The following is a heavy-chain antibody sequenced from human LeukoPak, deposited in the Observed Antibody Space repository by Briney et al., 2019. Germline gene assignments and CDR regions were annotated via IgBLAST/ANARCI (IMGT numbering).Heavy chain of an antibody. J-gene: IGHJ5*02. CDR2: IYAGDSDT. CDR1: GYSFTNYW. Sequence: GESLKISCKGSGYSFTNYWIAWVRQMPGKGLEWMGIIYAGDSDTRYSPSFQGQVTISADKSISTTYLQWSSLKASDTAMYYCARHEQHKIMNWFDPWGQGTLVTVTS. CDR3: ARHEQHKIMNWFDP. D-gene: IGHD6-13*01. V-gene: IGHV5-51*01.